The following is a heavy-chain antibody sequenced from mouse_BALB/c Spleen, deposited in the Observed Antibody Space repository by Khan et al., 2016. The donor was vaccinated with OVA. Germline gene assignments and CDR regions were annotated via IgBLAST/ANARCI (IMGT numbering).Heavy chain of an antibody. CDR1: GYTFTDYV. CDR2: IYPGSGTT. V-gene: IGHV1-77*01. Sequence: QVQLKQSGPELVKPGASVKMSCKASGYTFTDYVINWVKQRTGQGLEWIGEIYPGSGTTYYNEKFKGKATLNADKSSNTAYKQLSSLTAEDSAIEFGAKNYASWFAYWGQGTLVTVSA. J-gene: IGHJ3*01. CDR3: AKNYASWFAY.